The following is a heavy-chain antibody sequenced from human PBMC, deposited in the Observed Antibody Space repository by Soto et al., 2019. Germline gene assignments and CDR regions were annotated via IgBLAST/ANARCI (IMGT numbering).Heavy chain of an antibody. CDR3: AMLGGWSGGSSGMDV. V-gene: IGHV3-72*01. J-gene: IGHJ6*02. Sequence: EVQLVESGGGLVQPGGSLRLSCAASGLIFSDYHMDWVRQARGEGLEWVGRIRRKANSYTTEYAASVKGRFTISRDDSKNSLYLQMNTLKSEDTAVYYCAMLGGWSGGSSGMDVWGQGTTVTVSS. CDR1: GLIFSDYH. D-gene: IGHD6-19*01. CDR2: IRRKANSYTT.